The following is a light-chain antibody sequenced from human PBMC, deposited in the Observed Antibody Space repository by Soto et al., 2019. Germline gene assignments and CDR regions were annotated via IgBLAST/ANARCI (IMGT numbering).Light chain of an antibody. CDR2: DAS. Sequence: DIQMTQSPSSLSASVGDRVTITCQASQDISNYLNWYQQKPGKTPNLLIYDASNLQAGVPSRFSVSGSVSHFTLAIRSLLPEDLATYDCQQYDNLPLTFGGGTKVEI. CDR1: QDISNY. J-gene: IGKJ4*01. CDR3: QQYDNLPLT. V-gene: IGKV1-33*01.